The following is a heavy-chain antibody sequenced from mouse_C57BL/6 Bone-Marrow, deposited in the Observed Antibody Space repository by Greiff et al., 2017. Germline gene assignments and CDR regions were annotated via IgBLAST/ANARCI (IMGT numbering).Heavy chain of an antibody. CDR1: GYTFTSYG. V-gene: IGHV1-81*01. D-gene: IGHD1-2*01. Sequence: QVQLQQSGAELARPGASVKLSCKASGYTFTSYGISWVKQRTGQGLEWIGEISPRSGNNYYTEKFKGKATLSGDKSSSTVYLELRSLTSVDAAVYFCARSPTSYYYDAMDYWGQGTAVTGSS. CDR3: ARSPTSYYYDAMDY. J-gene: IGHJ4*01. CDR2: ISPRSGNN.